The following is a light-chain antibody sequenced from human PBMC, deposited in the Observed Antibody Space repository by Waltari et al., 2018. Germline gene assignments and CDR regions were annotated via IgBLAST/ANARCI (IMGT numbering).Light chain of an antibody. V-gene: IGKV2-30*02. J-gene: IGKJ1*01. CDR3: GQGTHWPPWA. CDR1: KSLVHSDGKTY. Sequence: DVVMTQSPLSLPITTGQSASISCRSSKSLVHSDGKTYLSWYQQKPGKSPRLLIYEVSNRDSGVPDRFSGSGAGTDFTLKISRVEAEDVGVYYCGQGTHWPPWAFGQGTKVEIK. CDR2: EVS.